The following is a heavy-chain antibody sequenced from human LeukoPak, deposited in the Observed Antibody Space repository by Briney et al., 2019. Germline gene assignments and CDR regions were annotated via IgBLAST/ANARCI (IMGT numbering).Heavy chain of an antibody. CDR2: IYYSGST. CDR3: ARVEGDGYERL. J-gene: IGHJ4*02. V-gene: IGHV4-59*01. Sequence: SETLSLTCTVSGGSISSYYWSWLRQPPGKGLEWIGYIYYSGSTNYNPSLKSRVTISVDTSKNQFSLKLSSVTAADTAVYYCARVEGDGYERLWGQGTLVTVSS. CDR1: GGSISSYY. D-gene: IGHD5-24*01.